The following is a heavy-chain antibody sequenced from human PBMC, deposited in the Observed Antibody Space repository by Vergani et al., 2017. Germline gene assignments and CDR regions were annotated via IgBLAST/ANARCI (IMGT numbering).Heavy chain of an antibody. V-gene: IGHV3-72*01. CDR1: GFTFSDHY. D-gene: IGHD3-9*01. CDR3: AKRSLRYFDWLLRDYYGMDV. J-gene: IGHJ6*02. Sequence: EVQLVESGGGLVQPGGSLRLSCAASGFTFSDHYMDWVRQAPGKGLEWVGRTRNKANSYTTEDAASVKGRFTISRDDSKNSLYLQMNSLKTEDTAVYYCAKRSLRYFDWLLRDYYGMDVWGQGTTVTVSS. CDR2: TRNKANSYTT.